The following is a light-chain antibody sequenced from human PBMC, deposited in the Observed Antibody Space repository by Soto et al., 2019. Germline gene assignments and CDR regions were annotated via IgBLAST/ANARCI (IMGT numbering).Light chain of an antibody. CDR2: DVS. V-gene: IGLV2-11*01. CDR3: CSVDGTSFFWV. CDR1: GSDVGRYNY. J-gene: IGLJ3*02. Sequence: QSALSQPRSVSGSPGQSVTISCTGTGSDVGRYNYVSWYQQHPGKAPKVIIFDVSVRPPGVPDRFSGSKSGNTASLTISGLQADDEADYYCCSVDGTSFFWVFGGGTKVTVL.